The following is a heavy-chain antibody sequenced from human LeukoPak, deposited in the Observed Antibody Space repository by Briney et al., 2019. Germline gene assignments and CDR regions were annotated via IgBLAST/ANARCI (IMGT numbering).Heavy chain of an antibody. CDR3: AKGLAPTPSYGNWFDA. J-gene: IGHJ5*02. D-gene: IGHD3-9*01. V-gene: IGHV3-30*18. CDR1: GFTFRTYA. CDR2: MSSDGSNE. Sequence: GRPLRLSCGASGFTFRTYAMHWVRQTPDKGLEWVAFMSSDGSNENYADSVKGRLTISRDNSKKTLFLRMNNLTPEDTGVYYCAKGLAPTPSYGNWFDAWGQGTLVTVSS.